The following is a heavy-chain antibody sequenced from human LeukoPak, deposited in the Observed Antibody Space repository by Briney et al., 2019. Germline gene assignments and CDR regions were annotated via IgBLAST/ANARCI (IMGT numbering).Heavy chain of an antibody. V-gene: IGHV1-69*04. J-gene: IGHJ4*02. CDR2: IIPILGIA. Sequence: GSSVKVSCKASGGTFSSYAISWVRQAPGQGLEWMGRIIPILGIANHAQKFQGRVTITADKSTSTAYMELSSLRSEDTAVYYCATCSGGSCYELYYFDYWGQGTLVTVSS. CDR1: GGTFSSYA. D-gene: IGHD2-15*01. CDR3: ATCSGGSCYELYYFDY.